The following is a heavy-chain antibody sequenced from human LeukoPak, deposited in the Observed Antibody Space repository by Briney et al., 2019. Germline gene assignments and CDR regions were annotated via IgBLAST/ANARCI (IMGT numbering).Heavy chain of an antibody. CDR3: ASLQGDY. CDR2: ISYDGSNK. D-gene: IGHD5-24*01. V-gene: IGHV3-30-3*01. Sequence: GGSLRLSCAASGFTFSSYAMHWVRQAPGKGLEWVAVISYDGSNKYYADSVKGRFTISRDNSKNTLYLQMNSLRAGDTAVYYCASLQGDYWGQGTLVTVSS. CDR1: GFTFSSYA. J-gene: IGHJ4*02.